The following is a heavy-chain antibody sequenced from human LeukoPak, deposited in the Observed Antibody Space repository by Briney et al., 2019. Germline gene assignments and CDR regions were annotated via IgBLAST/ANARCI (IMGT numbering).Heavy chain of an antibody. CDR3: ARIVVVPAANDFDY. CDR1: GFTFSSYG. J-gene: IGHJ4*02. CDR2: IRYDGSNK. V-gene: IGHV3-30*02. Sequence: GGSLRLSCAASGFTFSSYGMHWVCQAPGKGLEWVAFIRYDGSNKYYADSVKGRFTISRDNSKNTLYLQMNSLRAEDTAVYYCARIVVVPAANDFDYWGQGTPVTVSS. D-gene: IGHD2-2*01.